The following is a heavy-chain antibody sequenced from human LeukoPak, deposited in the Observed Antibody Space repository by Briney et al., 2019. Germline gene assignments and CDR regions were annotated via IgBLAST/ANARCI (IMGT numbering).Heavy chain of an antibody. CDR2: ISAYNGNT. D-gene: IGHD3-22*01. Sequence: ASVKVSCKASGYTFTSYGISWVRQAPGQGLEWMGWISAYNGNTNYAQKLQGRVTMTTDTSTSTACMELRSLRSDDTAVYYCARDQGYDSSGYPAFDYWGQGTLVTVSS. V-gene: IGHV1-18*01. J-gene: IGHJ4*02. CDR3: ARDQGYDSSGYPAFDY. CDR1: GYTFTSYG.